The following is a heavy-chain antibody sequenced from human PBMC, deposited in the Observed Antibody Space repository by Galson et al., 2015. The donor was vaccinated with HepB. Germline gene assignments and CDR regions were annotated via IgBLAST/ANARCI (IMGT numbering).Heavy chain of an antibody. V-gene: IGHV3-74*01. CDR2: INSDGSST. CDR3: ARDWIYDALDY. J-gene: IGHJ4*02. Sequence: SLRLSCAASGFTFSSYAMSWVRQAPGKGLVWVSRINSDGSSTSYADSVKGRFTISRDNAKNTLYLQMNSLRAEDTAVYYCARDWIYDALDYWGRGTLVTVSS. D-gene: IGHD5/OR15-5a*01. CDR1: GFTFSSYA.